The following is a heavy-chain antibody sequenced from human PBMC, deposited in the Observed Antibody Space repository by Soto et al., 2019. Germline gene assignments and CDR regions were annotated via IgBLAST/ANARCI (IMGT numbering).Heavy chain of an antibody. J-gene: IGHJ5*02. CDR1: GGSISSGGYY. D-gene: IGHD3-3*01. CDR2: IYYSGRT. Sequence: PSETLSLTCPVSGGSISSGGYYWSWIRQHPGKGREWIGYIYYSGRTYYNPSLKSRVTISVDTSKNQFSLKLSSVTAADTALSYCARVDYDFWSGSLTWFDPWGQGTLVTVSS. V-gene: IGHV4-31*03. CDR3: ARVDYDFWSGSLTWFDP.